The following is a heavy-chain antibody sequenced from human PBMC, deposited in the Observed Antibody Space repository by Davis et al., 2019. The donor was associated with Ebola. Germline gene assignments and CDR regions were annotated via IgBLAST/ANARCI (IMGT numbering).Heavy chain of an antibody. Sequence: SETLSLTCTVSGASMSSYYWSWIRQPPGKGLEWIGYISGSGTSTYNPSLKSRVTISVDTSKNQFSLKLSSVTAADTAVYYCARDRSSYYYGMDVWGQGTTVTVSS. CDR2: ISGSGTS. CDR1: GASMSSYY. V-gene: IGHV4-4*08. J-gene: IGHJ6*02. CDR3: ARDRSSYYYGMDV.